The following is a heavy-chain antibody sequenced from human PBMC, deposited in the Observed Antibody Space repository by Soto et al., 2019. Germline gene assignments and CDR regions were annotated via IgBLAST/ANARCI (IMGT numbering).Heavy chain of an antibody. J-gene: IGHJ5*02. V-gene: IGHV4-30-2*01. CDR1: GGSIDSGGYS. D-gene: IGHD2-21*01. CDR3: LRASYILPFDP. CDR2: IYHTGAA. Sequence: QLQLQESGSGLVKPSQTLPLTCAVSGGSIDSGGYSWNWFRQPPGKGLEWIGYIYHTGAAHYNASLEGRVSLSVDMSKNQFSLQMTSVTAADTAVYYCLRASYILPFDPWGQGIFVTVSS.